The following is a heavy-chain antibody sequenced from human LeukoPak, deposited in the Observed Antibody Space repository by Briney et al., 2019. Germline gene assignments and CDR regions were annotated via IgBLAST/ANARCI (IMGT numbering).Heavy chain of an antibody. Sequence: GGSLRLSCAASDFTFSTYWMHWVRQAPGQGLVWVSRINSDGSSTAYADSVKGRFTISRDNAKNTLYLQMNSLRAEDTAVYYCASGRYSYCLGLYYWGQGTLVTVSS. CDR2: INSDGSST. D-gene: IGHD5-18*01. CDR3: ASGRYSYCLGLYY. V-gene: IGHV3-74*01. CDR1: DFTFSTYW. J-gene: IGHJ4*02.